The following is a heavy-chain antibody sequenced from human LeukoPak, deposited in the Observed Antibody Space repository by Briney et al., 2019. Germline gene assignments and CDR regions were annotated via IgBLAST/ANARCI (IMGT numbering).Heavy chain of an antibody. CDR3: ARNAGPSDAFDI. CDR1: GGTFSSYA. D-gene: IGHD3-10*01. CDR2: IIPILGIA. V-gene: IGHV1-69*04. Sequence: GASVKVSCKASGGTFSSYAISWVRQAPGQGLEWMGRIIPILGIANYAQKFQGRVTITADKSTSTAYMELSSLRSEDTAVYYCARNAGPSDAFDIWGQGTMVTVSS. J-gene: IGHJ3*02.